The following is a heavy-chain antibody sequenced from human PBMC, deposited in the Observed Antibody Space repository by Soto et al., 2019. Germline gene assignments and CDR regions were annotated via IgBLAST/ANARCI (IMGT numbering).Heavy chain of an antibody. CDR3: ARNGYYYGSGSNNGMDV. D-gene: IGHD3-10*01. V-gene: IGHV6-1*01. CDR2: TYYMSKWYH. Sequence: PSQTLSLTCAISGDTVSSNSAAWNWIRQSPSRCLEWLGRTYYMSKWYHDYAVSVKSRITINPDTSKNQFSLQLKSVTPEDTAVYYCARNGYYYGSGSNNGMDVWGQGTTVTFSS. CDR1: GDTVSSNSAA. J-gene: IGHJ6*02.